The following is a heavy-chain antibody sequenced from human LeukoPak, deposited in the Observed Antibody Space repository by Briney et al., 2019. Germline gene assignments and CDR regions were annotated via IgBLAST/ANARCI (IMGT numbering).Heavy chain of an antibody. J-gene: IGHJ3*02. CDR1: GYTFTSYD. CDR3: ARGGRTDAFDI. D-gene: IGHD1-26*01. CDR2: MNPNSGNT. V-gene: IGHV1-8*02. Sequence: ASVKVSCKASGYTFTSYDINWVRQATGQGLEWMGWMNPNSGNTGYAQKLQGRVTMTTDTSTSTAYMELRSLRSDDTAVYYCARGGRTDAFDIWGQGTMVTVSS.